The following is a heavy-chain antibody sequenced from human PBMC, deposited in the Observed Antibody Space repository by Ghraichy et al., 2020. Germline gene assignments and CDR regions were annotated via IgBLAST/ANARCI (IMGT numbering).Heavy chain of an antibody. D-gene: IGHD3-22*01. CDR2: ISGGVSST. Sequence: GGSLRLSCAASGFTFSSYAMSWVRQAPGKGLEWVSAISGGVSSTYYADSVRGRLTISRDNSDKKVYLKVDSLRAEDTAVYYCAKDRRETSGLGAFDVWGPGILVTVSS. V-gene: IGHV3-23*01. J-gene: IGHJ4*02. CDR3: AKDRRETSGLGAFDV. CDR1: GFTFSSYA.